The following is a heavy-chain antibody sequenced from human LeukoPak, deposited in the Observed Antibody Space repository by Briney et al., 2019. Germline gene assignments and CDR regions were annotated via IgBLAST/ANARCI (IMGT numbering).Heavy chain of an antibody. CDR2: IRYDGSNK. V-gene: IGHV3-30*02. CDR3: ARDYDFWSGYLGFDY. Sequence: PGGSLRLSCAASGFTFSSYGMHWVRQAPGKGLEWVAFIRYDGSNKYYADSVKGRFTISRDNSKNTLYLQMNSLRAEDTAVYYCARDYDFWSGYLGFDYWGQGTLVTVSS. J-gene: IGHJ4*02. D-gene: IGHD3-3*01. CDR1: GFTFSSYG.